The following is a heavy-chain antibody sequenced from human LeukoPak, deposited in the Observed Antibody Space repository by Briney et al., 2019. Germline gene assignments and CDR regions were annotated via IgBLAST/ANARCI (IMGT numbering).Heavy chain of an antibody. V-gene: IGHV4-30-4*08. Sequence: PSQTLSLTCTVSGGSISSGDYYWSWIRQPPGTGLEWIGYIYYSGSTYYNPSLKSRVTISVDTSKNQFSLKLSSVTAADTAVYYCARDDYSNFIQGYWGQGTLVTVSS. CDR3: ARDDYSNFIQGY. CDR2: IYYSGST. D-gene: IGHD4-11*01. CDR1: GGSISSGDYY. J-gene: IGHJ4*02.